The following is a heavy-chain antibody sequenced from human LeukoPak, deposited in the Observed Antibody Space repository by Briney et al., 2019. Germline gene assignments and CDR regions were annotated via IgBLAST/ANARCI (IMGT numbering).Heavy chain of an antibody. Sequence: GGSLRLSCAASGFTFSDYYMSWIRQAPGKGLEWVSYISSSGSTIYYAGSVKGRFTISRDNAKNSLYLQMNSLRAEDTAVYYCARNIVVVPAAPYFDYWGQGTLVTVSS. D-gene: IGHD2-2*01. CDR3: ARNIVVVPAAPYFDY. CDR2: ISSSGSTI. CDR1: GFTFSDYY. V-gene: IGHV3-11*04. J-gene: IGHJ4*02.